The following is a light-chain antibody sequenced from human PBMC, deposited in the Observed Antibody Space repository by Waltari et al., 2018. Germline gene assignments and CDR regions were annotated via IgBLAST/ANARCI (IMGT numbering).Light chain of an antibody. V-gene: IGKV1-39*01. CDR2: TAS. CDR1: ESITNS. J-gene: IGKJ2*01. CDR3: QQSYTVAFT. Sequence: DIRMTQSPSSLSASVGTGVSITCRASESITNSLNWYQQKPGKAPKLLIHTASSLQSGVPSRFSGRGSGTEFTLTISGLQPGDVATYYCQQSYTVAFTFGPGTKLEI.